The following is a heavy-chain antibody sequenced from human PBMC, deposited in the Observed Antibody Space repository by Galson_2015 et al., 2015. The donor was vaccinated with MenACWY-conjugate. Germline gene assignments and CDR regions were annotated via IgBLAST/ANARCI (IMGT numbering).Heavy chain of an antibody. CDR1: GFTFSNYA. Sequence: SLRLSCAASGFTFSNYAMNWVRQAPGKGLEWVSTIGGSAGDENYADSVKGRFTITRDDSKNTLFLHMNSLRAEDTAVYYCAKDMYSKDWHKVDYWGQGTLVTVSS. CDR3: AKDMYSKDWHKVDY. J-gene: IGHJ4*02. CDR2: IGGSAGDE. V-gene: IGHV3-23*01. D-gene: IGHD1/OR15-1a*01.